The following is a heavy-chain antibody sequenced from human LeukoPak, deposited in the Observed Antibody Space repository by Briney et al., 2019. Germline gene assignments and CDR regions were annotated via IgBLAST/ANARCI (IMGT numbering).Heavy chain of an antibody. V-gene: IGHV3-30*02. CDR3: AQDSGKGDF. Sequence: GGSLRLSCAASGFTFSHYGMHWVHQAPGKGLEWVAFIRYDGNDKYYTDSVKGRFTISRDNPRNTLYLEMNSLRAEDMAVYYCAQDSGKGDFWGQGTLVTVSS. D-gene: IGHD1-14*01. CDR2: IRYDGNDK. CDR1: GFTFSHYG. J-gene: IGHJ4*02.